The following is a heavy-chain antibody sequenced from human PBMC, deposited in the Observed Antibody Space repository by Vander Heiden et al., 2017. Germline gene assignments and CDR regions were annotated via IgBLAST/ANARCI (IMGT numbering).Heavy chain of an antibody. V-gene: IGHV1-8*01. CDR3: AEGWEAQPYYYFYGMDV. D-gene: IGHD1-26*01. CDR2: MNPNSGNT. CDR1: GHTFTSYE. J-gene: IGHJ6*02. Sequence: QVQLVQSGAEVKKPGASVKVSCKASGHTFTSYETNWVRQATGHGLGWMRWMNPNSGNTGYAQKFQGRVTMTGNTSISTAYMGLSSLRSRDTAVYYCAEGWEAQPYYYFYGMDVWGQGATVTVSS.